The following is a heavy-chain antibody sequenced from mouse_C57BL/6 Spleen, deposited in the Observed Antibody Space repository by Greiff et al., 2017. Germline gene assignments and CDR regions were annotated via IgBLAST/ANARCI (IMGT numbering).Heavy chain of an antibody. CDR2: ISSGGSYT. V-gene: IGHV5-6*01. Sequence: EVKLVESGGDLVKPGGSLKLSCAASGFTFSSYGMSWVRQTPDKRLEWVATISSGGSYTYYPDSVKGRFTISRDNAKNTLYLQMSSLKSEDTAMYYCASYYGSSYWYFDVWGTGTTVTVSS. J-gene: IGHJ1*03. CDR1: GFTFSSYG. D-gene: IGHD1-1*01. CDR3: ASYYGSSYWYFDV.